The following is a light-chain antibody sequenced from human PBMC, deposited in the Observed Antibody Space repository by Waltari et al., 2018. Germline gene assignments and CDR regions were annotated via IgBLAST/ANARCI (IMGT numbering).Light chain of an antibody. Sequence: DIVMTQYPDSLAVSLGERATINCKSSQSVLYSSNNKNYLAWYQQKPGQPPQLLIYWASTRESGVPDRFSGSGSGTDFTLTISSLQAEDVAFYYCQQYYSAPRTFGQGTKVEIK. CDR2: WAS. J-gene: IGKJ1*01. CDR3: QQYYSAPRT. CDR1: QSVLYSSNNKNY. V-gene: IGKV4-1*01.